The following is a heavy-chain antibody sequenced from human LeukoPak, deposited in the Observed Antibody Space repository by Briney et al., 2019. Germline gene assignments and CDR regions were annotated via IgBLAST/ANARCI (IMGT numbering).Heavy chain of an antibody. CDR1: GGSISSSNYY. V-gene: IGHV4-39*01. CDR2: IYYSGST. Sequence: SETLSLTCTVSGGSISSSNYYWGWIRQPPGKGLEWIGSIYYSGSTYYNPSLKSRVTISVDTSKNQFSLKVSSVTAADTAVYYCARGRMGYYYGSGSYHIDYWGQGTLVTVSS. D-gene: IGHD3-10*01. J-gene: IGHJ4*02. CDR3: ARGRMGYYYGSGSYHIDY.